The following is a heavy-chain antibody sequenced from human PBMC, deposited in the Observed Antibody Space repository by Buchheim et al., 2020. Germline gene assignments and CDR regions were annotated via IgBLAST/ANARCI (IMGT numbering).Heavy chain of an antibody. D-gene: IGHD3-10*02. V-gene: IGHV1-46*01. CDR1: GYTFTSYY. CDR3: AGNYMCSGRSTPARSYYYYGMDV. J-gene: IGHJ6*02. Sequence: QVQLVQSGAEVKKPGASAKVSCKASGYTFTSYYMHWVRQAPGQELEWMGIINPSGGSTSYEQKFQSRVTMTRDTSTNTVYMVLSSLRSEYTAVYYCAGNYMCSGRSTPARSYYYYGMDVWGQGTT. CDR2: INPSGGST.